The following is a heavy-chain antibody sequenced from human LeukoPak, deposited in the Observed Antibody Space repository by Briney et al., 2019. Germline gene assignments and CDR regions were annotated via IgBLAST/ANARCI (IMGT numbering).Heavy chain of an antibody. CDR1: GFSFSHYE. V-gene: IGHV3-48*03. CDR2: ISNRSSTI. CDR3: AIRFGRLEAGGTPFDS. J-gene: IGHJ4*02. D-gene: IGHD6-13*01. Sequence: GGSLRLSCAASGFSFSHYEMNWVRQAPGKGLEWVSYISNRSSTIYYGDFVKGRFTISRDNAKQSLFLHMKNLRAEDTAVYYCAIRFGRLEAGGTPFDSWGQGTLVTVSS.